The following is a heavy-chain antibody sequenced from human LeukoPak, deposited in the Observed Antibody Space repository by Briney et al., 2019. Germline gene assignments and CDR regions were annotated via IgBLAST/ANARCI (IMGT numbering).Heavy chain of an antibody. Sequence: SETLSLTCTVSGGSISSSSYYWSWIRQPAGKGLEWIGRIYTSGSTNYNPSLKSRVTMSVDTSKNQFSLKLSSVTAADTAVYYCARDYRRGWFGELLKPSHYYYYHMDVWGKGTTVTISS. V-gene: IGHV4-61*02. CDR2: IYTSGST. CDR3: ARDYRRGWFGELLKPSHYYYYHMDV. J-gene: IGHJ6*03. D-gene: IGHD3-10*01. CDR1: GGSISSSSYY.